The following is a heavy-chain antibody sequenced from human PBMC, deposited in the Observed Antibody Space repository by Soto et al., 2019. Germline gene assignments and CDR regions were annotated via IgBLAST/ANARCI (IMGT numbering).Heavy chain of an antibody. J-gene: IGHJ6*02. D-gene: IGHD3-22*01. CDR2: IHHSTGA. CDR1: GASISSSYW. CDR3: ARNDAYDMDV. Sequence: QVQLQESGPGLVKPSGTLSLTCAVSGASISSSYWWSWVRQPPGKGLEWIGEIHHSTGANYNPSLRSRVIISVDTSKNQLFLRVTSVTVADTAVYFCARNDAYDMDVWGQWTTVTVSS. V-gene: IGHV4-4*02.